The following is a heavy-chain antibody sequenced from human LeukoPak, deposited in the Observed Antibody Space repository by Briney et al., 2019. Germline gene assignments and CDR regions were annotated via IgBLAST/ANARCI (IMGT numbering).Heavy chain of an antibody. CDR2: INPNSGGT. J-gene: IGHJ3*02. V-gene: IGHV1-2*06. CDR3: ARVYYDFWSGYEYDAFDI. CDR1: GYTFTGYY. Sequence: ASVKVSCKASGYTFTGYYMHWVRQAPGQGLEWMGRINPNSGGTNYAQKFQGRVTMTRDTSISTAYMELRSLRSDDTAVYYCARVYYDFWSGYEYDAFDIWGQGTMVTVSS. D-gene: IGHD3-3*01.